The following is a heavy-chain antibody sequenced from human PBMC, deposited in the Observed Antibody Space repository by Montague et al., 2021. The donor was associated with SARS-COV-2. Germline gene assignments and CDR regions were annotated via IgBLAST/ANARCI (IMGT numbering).Heavy chain of an antibody. J-gene: IGHJ6*02. CDR2: ISTSGNT. CDR1: GGSINSGSYY. V-gene: IGHV4-61*02. D-gene: IGHD3-9*01. CDR3: ARDTRPNFAYYDILAGDYYYYGIDV. Sequence: TLSLTCTVSGGSINSGSYYWGWIRQAAGKGLEWIGRISTSGNTKYNTSLKSRVTISVDTSQNQFSLKMYSVTAADMAVYYCARDTRPNFAYYDILAGDYYYYGIDVWGQGTTVTVSS.